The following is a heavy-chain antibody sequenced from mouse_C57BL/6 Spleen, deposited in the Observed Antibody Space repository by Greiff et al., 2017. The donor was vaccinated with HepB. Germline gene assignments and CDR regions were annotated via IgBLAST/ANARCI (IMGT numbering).Heavy chain of an antibody. Sequence: DVKLVESGGGLVKPGGSLKLSCAASGFTFSSYAMSWVRQTPEKRLEWVATISDGGSYTYYPDNVKGRFTISRDNAKNNLDLQMSHLKSEDTAMYYCARDYYGSSYYFDYWGQGTTLTVSS. CDR2: ISDGGSYT. CDR3: ARDYYGSSYYFDY. J-gene: IGHJ2*01. V-gene: IGHV5-4*01. CDR1: GFTFSSYA. D-gene: IGHD1-1*01.